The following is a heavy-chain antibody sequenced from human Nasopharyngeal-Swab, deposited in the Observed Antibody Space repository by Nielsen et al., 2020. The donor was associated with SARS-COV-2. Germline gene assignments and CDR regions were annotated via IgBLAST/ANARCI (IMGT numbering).Heavy chain of an antibody. D-gene: IGHD5-12*01. CDR2: ISYDGSNK. J-gene: IGHJ6*02. CDR1: GFTFSSYG. V-gene: IGHV3-30*18. CDR3: AKDRDSGDDSGEYYHYYGMDV. Sequence: GESLKISCAASGFTFSSYGMHWVRQAPGKGLEWVAVISYDGSNKYYADSVKGRFTISRDNSKNTLDLQMNSLRAEDTAMYYCAKDRDSGDDSGEYYHYYGMDVWGQGTSVTAS.